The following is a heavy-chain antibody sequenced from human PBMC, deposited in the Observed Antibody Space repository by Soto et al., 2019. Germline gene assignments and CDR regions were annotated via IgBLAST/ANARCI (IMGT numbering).Heavy chain of an antibody. CDR3: AVPSLRYFDWQPFDY. D-gene: IGHD3-9*01. J-gene: IGHJ4*02. Sequence: GESLKISCAASGFTFSSYAMSWVRQAPGKGLEWVSAISGSGGSTYYADSVKGRFTISRDNSKNTLYLQMNSLRAEDTAVYYCAVPSLRYFDWQPFDYWGQGTLVTVSS. V-gene: IGHV3-23*01. CDR2: ISGSGGST. CDR1: GFTFSSYA.